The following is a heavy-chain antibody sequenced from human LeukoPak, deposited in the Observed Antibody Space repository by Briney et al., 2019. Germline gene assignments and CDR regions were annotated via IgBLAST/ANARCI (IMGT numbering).Heavy chain of an antibody. V-gene: IGHV3-66*02. J-gene: IGHJ4*02. CDR3: ARDYYDSSGYYFVA. CDR2: IYSGGST. CDR1: GFTVSSNY. Sequence: GGSLRLSCAASGFTVSSNYMSWVRRAPGKGLEWVSVIYSGGSTYYADSVKGRFTISRDNSKNTLYLQMNSLRAEDTAVYYCARDYYDSSGYYFVAWGQGTLVTVSS. D-gene: IGHD3-22*01.